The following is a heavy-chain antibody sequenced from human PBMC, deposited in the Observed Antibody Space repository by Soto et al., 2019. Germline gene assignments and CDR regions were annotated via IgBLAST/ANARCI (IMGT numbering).Heavy chain of an antibody. J-gene: IGHJ6*02. Sequence: QVQLVQSGAEVQKPGSSVKVSCKASGGTFGSYAISWVRQAPGQGLEWMGGIIPITATANYAQKFQGRVTITADESTSTASMQLSSLRSEDTAVYYCARSQGSSTSLEIYYYYYYGMAVWGQGTTVTVSS. CDR3: ARSQGSSTSLEIYYYYYYGMAV. D-gene: IGHD2-2*01. CDR1: GGTFGSYA. CDR2: IIPITATA. V-gene: IGHV1-69*01.